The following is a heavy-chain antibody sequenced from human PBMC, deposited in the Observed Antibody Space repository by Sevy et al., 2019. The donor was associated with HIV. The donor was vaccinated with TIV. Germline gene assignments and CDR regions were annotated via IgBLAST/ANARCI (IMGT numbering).Heavy chain of an antibody. Sequence: GGSLRLSCAASGFTFSSYAMHWVRQAPGKGLEWVAVISCDGSNKYYADSVKGRFTISRDNSKNTLYLQMNSLRAEDTAVYYCARARARGYSSSWYEDYWGQGTLVTVSS. CDR1: GFTFSSYA. CDR3: ARARARGYSSSWYEDY. CDR2: ISCDGSNK. J-gene: IGHJ4*02. V-gene: IGHV3-30-3*01. D-gene: IGHD6-13*01.